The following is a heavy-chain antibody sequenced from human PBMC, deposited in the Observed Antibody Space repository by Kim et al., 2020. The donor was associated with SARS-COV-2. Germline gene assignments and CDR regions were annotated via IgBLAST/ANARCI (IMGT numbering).Heavy chain of an antibody. Sequence: YAQKFQGRVTMTRDTSTNTFYMELSSLRSEDTAVYYCARGVLRPRDNWFDPWGQGTLVTVSS. CDR3: ARGVLRPRDNWFDP. D-gene: IGHD3-16*01. J-gene: IGHJ5*02. V-gene: IGHV1-46*01.